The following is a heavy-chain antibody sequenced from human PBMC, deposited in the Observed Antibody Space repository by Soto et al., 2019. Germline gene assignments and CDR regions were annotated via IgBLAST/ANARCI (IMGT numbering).Heavy chain of an antibody. CDR1: GFTFSSYA. CDR3: ARAGIAVTFDY. J-gene: IGHJ4*02. V-gene: IGHV3-30-3*01. D-gene: IGHD6-19*01. Sequence: QVQLVESGGGVVQPGRSLRLSCAASGFTFSSYAMHWVRQAPGKGLEWVAVISYDGSNKYYADSVKGRFTISRDNSKNTLYLQMNSLRAEDTAVYYCARAGIAVTFDYGGQGTLVTVSS. CDR2: ISYDGSNK.